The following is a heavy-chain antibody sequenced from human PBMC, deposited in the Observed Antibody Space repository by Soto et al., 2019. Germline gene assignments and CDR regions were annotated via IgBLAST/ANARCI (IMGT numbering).Heavy chain of an antibody. V-gene: IGHV3-15*01. Sequence: EVQLVESGGGLVKPGGSLRLSCAASGFSFNDAWMSWVRQAPGKGLEWVGRVKSQADGGTTDYAAPVNGRFIVSRDDLQNRLYLEWSSLRIGDSGVHCCTTRGGYWGRGALVTVSS. CDR2: VKSQADGGTT. CDR3: TTRGGY. CDR1: GFSFNDAW. J-gene: IGHJ4*02.